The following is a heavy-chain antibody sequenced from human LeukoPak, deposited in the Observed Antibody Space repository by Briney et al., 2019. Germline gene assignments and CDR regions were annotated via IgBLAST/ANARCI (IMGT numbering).Heavy chain of an antibody. J-gene: IGHJ4*02. D-gene: IGHD4-11*01. CDR2: INHSGST. Sequence: SETLSLTCAVYGGSFSGYYWSWIRQPPGKGLEWIGEINHSGSTNYNPSLKSRVTISVDTSKNQFSLKLSSVTAADTAVYYCARDPHYTPFDYWGQGTLVTVSS. CDR1: GGSFSGYY. CDR3: ARDPHYTPFDY. V-gene: IGHV4-34*01.